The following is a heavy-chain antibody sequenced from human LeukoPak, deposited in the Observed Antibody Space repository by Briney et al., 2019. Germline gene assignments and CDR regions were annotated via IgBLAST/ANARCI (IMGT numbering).Heavy chain of an antibody. CDR3: ARGLEFDWLLSGFDY. Sequence: SETLSLTCTVSGGSISSYYWSWIRQPPGKGLEWIGYICYSGRTNYNPSLKSRVTISVDTSKNQFSLKLSSVTAADTAVYYCARGLEFDWLLSGFDYWGQGTLVTVP. J-gene: IGHJ4*02. CDR1: GGSISSYY. V-gene: IGHV4-59*01. CDR2: ICYSGRT. D-gene: IGHD3-9*01.